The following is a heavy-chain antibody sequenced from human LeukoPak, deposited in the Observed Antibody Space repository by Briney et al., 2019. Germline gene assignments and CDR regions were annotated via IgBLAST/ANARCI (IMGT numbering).Heavy chain of an antibody. CDR2: IYYSGST. D-gene: IGHD3-22*01. CDR1: GGSISSYY. V-gene: IGHV4-59*01. Sequence: SETLSLTCTVSGGSISSYYWSWIRQPPGKGLEWIGYIYYSGSTNTNPSLKSRVTISVDTSKNQFSLKLSSVTAADTAVYHCARVSNYYDSSGPPQGWFDPWGQGTLVTVSS. J-gene: IGHJ5*02. CDR3: ARVSNYYDSSGPPQGWFDP.